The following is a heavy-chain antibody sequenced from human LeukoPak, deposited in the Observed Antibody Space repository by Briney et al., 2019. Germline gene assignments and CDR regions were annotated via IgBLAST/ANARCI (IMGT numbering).Heavy chain of an antibody. CDR3: AKTNYMGCFDY. J-gene: IGHJ4*02. V-gene: IGHV4-59*01. D-gene: IGHD1-7*01. CDR2: IYYSGSF. Sequence: SETLSLTCTVSGGSISSYYASWIRHPPRKGLEWIGYIYYSGSFNYNPSLKSRVTISVDTSKNQFSLKLSSVTAADTAVYYCAKTNYMGCFDYWGQGTLVAVSS. CDR1: GGSISSYY.